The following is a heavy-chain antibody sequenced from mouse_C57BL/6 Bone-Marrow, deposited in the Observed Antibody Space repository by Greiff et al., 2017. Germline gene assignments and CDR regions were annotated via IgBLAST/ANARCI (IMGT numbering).Heavy chain of an antibody. CDR1: GYTFTSYD. Sequence: VQLQQSGPELVKPGASVKLSCKASGYTFTSYDINWVKQRPGQGLEWIGWIYPSDGSTKYNEKFKGKATLTVDTSSSPAYMELHGQKAEDYAVYFCATGGKDYWGQGTTLTVSS. V-gene: IGHV1-85*01. J-gene: IGHJ2*01. D-gene: IGHD2-1*01. CDR3: ATGGKDY. CDR2: IYPSDGST.